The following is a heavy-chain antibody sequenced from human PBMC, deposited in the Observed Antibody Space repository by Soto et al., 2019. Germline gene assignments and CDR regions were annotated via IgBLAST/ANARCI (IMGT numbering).Heavy chain of an antibody. V-gene: IGHV4-59*11. Sequence: LSLTCTVSGGSISGHYWTWIRQPPGTGLEWTGFILYSGSTNYNPSLKSRVTISVDTSKSRFSLKLSSVTAADTAVYYGAGLGSSGWPPDYWGPGTLVTVSS. CDR3: AGLGSSGWPPDY. CDR1: GGSISGHY. D-gene: IGHD6-19*01. J-gene: IGHJ4*02. CDR2: ILYSGST.